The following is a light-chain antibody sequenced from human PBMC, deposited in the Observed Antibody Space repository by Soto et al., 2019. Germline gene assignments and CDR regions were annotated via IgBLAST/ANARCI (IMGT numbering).Light chain of an antibody. Sequence: QSALTQPASVSDSPGQSITISCTGTSSDVGGSNFVSWYQQHPGKPPKLIIYDVANRPSGVSNLFSCSKSGSTASLIISRLQTEDEADYYCVSYTSSTTYVFGTGTKVTVL. V-gene: IGLV2-14*03. CDR2: DVA. CDR1: SSDVGGSNF. J-gene: IGLJ1*01. CDR3: VSYTSSTTYV.